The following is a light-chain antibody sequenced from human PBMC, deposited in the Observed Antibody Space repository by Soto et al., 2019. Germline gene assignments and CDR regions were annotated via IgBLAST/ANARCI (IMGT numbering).Light chain of an antibody. CDR3: QQRSNWIT. J-gene: IGKJ5*01. CDR1: QSFSSSY. V-gene: IGKV3D-20*02. CDR2: AAS. Sequence: EIVLTQSPGTLSLSPGERATLSCRASQSFSSSYLAWYQQKFGQAPRLLIYAASSRATGIPDRFSGSGSGTDFTLTISSLQSEDFAVYYCQQRSNWITFGQGTRLEI.